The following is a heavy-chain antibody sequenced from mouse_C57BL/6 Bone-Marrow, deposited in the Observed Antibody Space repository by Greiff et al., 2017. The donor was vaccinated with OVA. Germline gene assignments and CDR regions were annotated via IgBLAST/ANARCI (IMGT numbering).Heavy chain of an antibody. J-gene: IGHJ2*01. CDR2: IDPSDSYT. V-gene: IGHV1-69*01. CDR3: AREATVVPGYYFDY. CDR1: GYTFTSYW. Sequence: VQLQQPGAELVMPGASVKLSCKASGYTFTSYWMHWVKQRPGQGLEWIGEIDPSDSYTNYNQKFKGKSTLTVDESSSTAYMQLSSLTSEDSAVYYCAREATVVPGYYFDYWGQGTTLTVSS. D-gene: IGHD1-1*01.